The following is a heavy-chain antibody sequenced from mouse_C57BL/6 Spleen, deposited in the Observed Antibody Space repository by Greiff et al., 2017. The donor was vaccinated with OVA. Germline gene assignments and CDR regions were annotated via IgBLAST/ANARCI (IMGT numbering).Heavy chain of an antibody. J-gene: IGHJ4*01. CDR3: ARSLRSAMDY. CDR1: GYTFTTYP. Sequence: VQVVESGAELVKPGASVKMSCKASGYTFTTYPIEWMKQNPGKSLEWIGNFHPYNDDTKYNDKFKGKATLTVEKSSSTVYLELSRLTSDDSAVYYCARSLRSAMDYWGQGTSVTVSS. CDR2: FHPYNDDT. V-gene: IGHV1-47*01. D-gene: IGHD1-1*01.